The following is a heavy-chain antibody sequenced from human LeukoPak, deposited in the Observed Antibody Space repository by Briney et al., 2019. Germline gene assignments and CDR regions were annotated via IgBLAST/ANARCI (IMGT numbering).Heavy chain of an antibody. CDR2: INQGGSET. CDR3: ARLIGGRTIYDY. V-gene: IGHV3-7*01. D-gene: IGHD6-6*01. CDR1: GFTFRTYW. Sequence: PGGSLRLSCAASGFTFRTYWMSWVRQAPGKGLEWVASINQGGSETYYVESVKGRFTIPRDNAMNSFFLQMNSLRAEDTAVYYCARLIGGRTIYDYWGQGTLVTVSS. J-gene: IGHJ4*02.